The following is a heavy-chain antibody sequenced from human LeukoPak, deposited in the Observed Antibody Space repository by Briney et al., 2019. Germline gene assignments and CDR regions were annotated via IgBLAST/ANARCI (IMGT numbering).Heavy chain of an antibody. CDR2: IWYDGSNK. D-gene: IGHD5-18*01. J-gene: IGHJ6*02. CDR1: GLTFRSYD. Sequence: PGGSLILSCAASGLTFRSYDMHWVRQAPGKGLEGVAVIWYDGSNKYYGDSVEGRFTISRDNSKNTLFLQMNSLRAEDTAVYYCAREGTAMTTYYAMDVWGQGTTVTVSS. V-gene: IGHV3-33*01. CDR3: AREGTAMTTYYAMDV.